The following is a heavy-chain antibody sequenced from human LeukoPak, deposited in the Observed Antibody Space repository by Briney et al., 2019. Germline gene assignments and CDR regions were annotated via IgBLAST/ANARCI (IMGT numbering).Heavy chain of an antibody. D-gene: IGHD2-2*01. J-gene: IGHJ6*02. CDR1: GYTFTGYY. V-gene: IGHV1-2*02. CDR2: INPNSGGT. Sequence: ASVKVSCRASGYTFTGYYMHWMRQAPGQGLEWMGWINPNSGGTNYAQKFQGRVTMTRDTSISTAYMELSRLRSDDTAVYYCASGPLEYCSSTSCYTYGMDVWGQGTTVTVSS. CDR3: ASGPLEYCSSTSCYTYGMDV.